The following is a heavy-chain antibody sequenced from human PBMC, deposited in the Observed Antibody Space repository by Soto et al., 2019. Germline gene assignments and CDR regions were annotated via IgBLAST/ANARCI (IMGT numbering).Heavy chain of an antibody. D-gene: IGHD3-22*01. Sequence: ASETLSLTCAVSGGSISSGGYSWSWIRQPPGKGLEWIGYIYHSGSTYYNPSLKSRVTISVDRSKNQFSLKLSSVTAADTAVYYCARLRDSSGYDYFDYWGQGTLVTVSS. CDR3: ARLRDSSGYDYFDY. J-gene: IGHJ4*02. CDR2: IYHSGST. V-gene: IGHV4-30-2*01. CDR1: GGSISSGGYS.